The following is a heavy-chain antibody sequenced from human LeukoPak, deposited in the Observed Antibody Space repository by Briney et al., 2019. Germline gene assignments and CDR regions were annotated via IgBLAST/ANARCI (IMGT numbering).Heavy chain of an antibody. J-gene: IGHJ4*02. Sequence: GGSLRLSCAASGFNFRNYGMSWVRQAPGKGLEWVSGISGSGGSTYYADSVKGRFTISRDNSKNTLYLQMNSLRAEDTAVYYCAKESESSYFDYWGQGTLVTVSS. CDR1: GFNFRNYG. CDR3: AKESESSYFDY. CDR2: ISGSGGST. V-gene: IGHV3-23*01. D-gene: IGHD6-13*01.